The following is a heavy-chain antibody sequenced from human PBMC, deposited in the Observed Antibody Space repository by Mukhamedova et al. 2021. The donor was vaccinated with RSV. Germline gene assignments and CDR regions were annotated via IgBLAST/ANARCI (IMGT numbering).Heavy chain of an antibody. CDR3: AREIHPWYCDL. V-gene: IGHV3-33*01. J-gene: IGHJ2*01. Sequence: GNNKYYADSVKGRFTFSRDSSENTLYLQMNNLRADDTAEYYCAREIHPWYCDLWGRGTVVTVSS. CDR2: GNNK.